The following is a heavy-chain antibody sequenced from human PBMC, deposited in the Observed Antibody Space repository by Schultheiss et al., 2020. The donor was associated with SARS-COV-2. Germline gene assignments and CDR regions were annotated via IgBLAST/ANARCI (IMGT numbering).Heavy chain of an antibody. CDR2: ISGSGGST. D-gene: IGHD2-2*01. Sequence: GESLKISCAASGFTFSTYAMCWVRQAPGKGLEWVSCISGSGGSTHYADSVKGRFTISRDNAKNSLYLQMNSLRVEDTAVYYCARSDIVVLPGDYWGQGTLVTVSS. J-gene: IGHJ4*02. V-gene: IGHV3-23*01. CDR1: GFTFSTYA. CDR3: ARSDIVVLPGDY.